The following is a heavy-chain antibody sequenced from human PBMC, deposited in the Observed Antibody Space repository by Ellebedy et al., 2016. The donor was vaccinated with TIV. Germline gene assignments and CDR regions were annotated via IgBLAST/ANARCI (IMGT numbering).Heavy chain of an antibody. CDR2: ISGSGGST. J-gene: IGHJ2*01. CDR3: ATLRGYDILTGYLPRYFDL. Sequence: GGSLRLXCAASGFTFSCYAMSWVRQAPGKGLEWVSAISGSGGSTYYADSVKGRFTISRDNSKNTLYLQMNSLRAEDTAVYYCATLRGYDILTGYLPRYFDLWGRGTLVTVSS. CDR1: GFTFSCYA. D-gene: IGHD3-9*01. V-gene: IGHV3-23*01.